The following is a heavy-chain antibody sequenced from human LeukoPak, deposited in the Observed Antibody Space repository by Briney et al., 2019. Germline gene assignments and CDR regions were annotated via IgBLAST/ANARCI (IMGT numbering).Heavy chain of an antibody. CDR1: GFTLNSYL. V-gene: IGHV3-7*01. CDR2: IKKDGSEQ. D-gene: IGHD1-14*01. CDR3: ARSNPNRNALDL. J-gene: IGHJ3*01. Sequence: GGSLRLSCAASGFTLNSYLMSWVRQAPGRGLEWVANIKKDGSEQSYLDSVKGRYTVSRDNAKNSLFLQMNSPRGEDTAVYYCARSNPNRNALDLWGQGTMVTISS.